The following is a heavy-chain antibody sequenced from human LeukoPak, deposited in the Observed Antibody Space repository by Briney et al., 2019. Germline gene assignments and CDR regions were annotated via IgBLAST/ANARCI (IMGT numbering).Heavy chain of an antibody. J-gene: IGHJ4*02. CDR1: GFTFSSHW. V-gene: IGHV3-7*01. Sequence: GGSLRLSCAGSGFTFSSHWMSWVRQAPGKGLEWVANIKQGGSEIYYVDSVKGRFIISRDNAKNSLYLQMNSLRAEDTAVYYCVREARESGGFDYWGQGTLVTVSS. D-gene: IGHD5-24*01. CDR3: VREARESGGFDY. CDR2: IKQGGSEI.